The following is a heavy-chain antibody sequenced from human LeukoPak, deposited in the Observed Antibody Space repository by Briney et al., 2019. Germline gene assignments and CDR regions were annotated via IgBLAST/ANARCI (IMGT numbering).Heavy chain of an antibody. CDR2: ISAYNGNT. D-gene: IGHD4-17*01. CDR3: ARGMTTVTTWSWFDP. Sequence: GASVKVSCKASGYTFTSYGISWVRQAPGQGLEWMGWISAYNGNTNYAQNLQGRDTMTTDTSTSTAYMELRSLRSDDTAVYYCARGMTTVTTWSWFDPWGQGTLVTVSS. CDR1: GYTFTSYG. J-gene: IGHJ5*02. V-gene: IGHV1-18*01.